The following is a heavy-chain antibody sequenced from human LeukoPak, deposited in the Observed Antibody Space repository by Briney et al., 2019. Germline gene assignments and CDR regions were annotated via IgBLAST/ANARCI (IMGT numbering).Heavy chain of an antibody. Sequence: GGSLRLSCAASGFTFSSYAMNWVRQAPGKGLEWVSAISGSGTSTYYADSVKGRFTISRDNSKNTLFLQMNSLIAEDTAIYYCAEGHTSGWYYWGQGTLVTVSS. D-gene: IGHD6-19*01. CDR1: GFTFSSYA. V-gene: IGHV3-23*01. CDR3: AEGHTSGWYY. CDR2: ISGSGTST. J-gene: IGHJ4*02.